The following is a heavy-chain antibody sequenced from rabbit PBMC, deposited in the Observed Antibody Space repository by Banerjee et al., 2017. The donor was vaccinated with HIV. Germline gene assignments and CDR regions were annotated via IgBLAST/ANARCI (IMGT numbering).Heavy chain of an antibody. J-gene: IGHJ4*01. CDR2: INSGTGNT. V-gene: IGHV1S40*01. CDR3: ARWSSYWDLNW. D-gene: IGHD8-1*01. Sequence: QSLEESGGDLVKPGGTLTLTCTASGSDISSYSITWVRQAPGKGLEWIASINSGTGNTYYATWAKGRFTISKTSSTVDLKMTSLTAADTATYFCARWSSYWDLNWWGPGTLVTVS. CDR1: GSDISSYS.